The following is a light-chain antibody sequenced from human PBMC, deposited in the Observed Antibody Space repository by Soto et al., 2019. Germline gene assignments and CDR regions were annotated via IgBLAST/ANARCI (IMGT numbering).Light chain of an antibody. Sequence: DIQLTQSPSFLSASVGDRVTITCRASQAIDTYLAWYQQKPGKAPQLLIYAASLLQSGVPSRFSGSGSGREFTLTINSLQPEDFASYYGQQLNSFPFIFGQGKRLVIK. CDR3: QQLNSFPFI. CDR2: AAS. CDR1: QAIDTY. V-gene: IGKV1-9*01. J-gene: IGKJ5*01.